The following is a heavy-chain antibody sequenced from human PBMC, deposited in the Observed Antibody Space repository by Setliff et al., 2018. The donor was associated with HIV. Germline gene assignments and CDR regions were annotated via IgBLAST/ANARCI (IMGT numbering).Heavy chain of an antibody. D-gene: IGHD3-22*01. V-gene: IGHV4-59*10. CDR3: ARVVGYYDSSGYPNYYYYYMDV. J-gene: IGHJ6*03. Sequence: PSETLSLTCAVYGGSFSGYYWSWIRQPAGKGLEWIGHIYTSGSTNYNPSLKSRVTMSVDTSKNQFSLKLSSVTAADTAVYYCARVVGYYDSSGYPNYYYYYMDVWGKGTTVTVSS. CDR2: IYTSGST. CDR1: GGSFSGYY.